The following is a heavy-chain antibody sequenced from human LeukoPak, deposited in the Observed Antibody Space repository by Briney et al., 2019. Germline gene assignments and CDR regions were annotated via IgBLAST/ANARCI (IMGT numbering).Heavy chain of an antibody. V-gene: IGHV3-48*03. J-gene: IGHJ3*02. Sequence: GSLRLSCAASGFTFSSYEMNWVRQAPGKGLEWVSYISSSVSSIYYADSVKGRFTISRDNAKNSLYLQMNSLRAEDTAVYYCARVLGYYDSSTYYSPWAFDIWGQGTMVTVSS. CDR3: ARVLGYYDSSTYYSPWAFDI. CDR1: GFTFSSYE. D-gene: IGHD3-22*01. CDR2: ISSSVSSI.